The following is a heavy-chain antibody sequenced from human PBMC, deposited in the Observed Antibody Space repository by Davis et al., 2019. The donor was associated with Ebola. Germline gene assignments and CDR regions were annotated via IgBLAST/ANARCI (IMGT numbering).Heavy chain of an antibody. V-gene: IGHV4-39*07. CDR1: GGSISSSSYY. D-gene: IGHD2-21*02. Sequence: PSETLSLTCTVSGGSISSSSYYWGWIRQPPGKGLEWIGTIYHSGSTYHNPSLKSRVSTSVDTSKNQFSLKLSSVTAADTAVYYCARATALLVFHVWGQGTMVTVSS. CDR3: ARATALLVFHV. CDR2: IYHSGST. J-gene: IGHJ3*01.